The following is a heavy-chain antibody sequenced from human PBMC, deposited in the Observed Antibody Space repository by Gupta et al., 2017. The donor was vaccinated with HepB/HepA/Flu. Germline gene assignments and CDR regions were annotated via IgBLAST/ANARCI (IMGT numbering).Heavy chain of an antibody. V-gene: IGHV3-7*01. CDR1: GFTFSNHL. Sequence: EEQVVESGGGLVQPGGSLRLSCAGSGFTFSNHLISWVRQAPGKGLEWVANIAHDGSEKQYVDSVKGRFTISRDNAKNSAFLQMNSLTAEDTAVYFCARERLTSKGYYLNWGQGTLVTVSS. D-gene: IGHD3-22*01. J-gene: IGHJ4*02. CDR3: ARERLTSKGYYLN. CDR2: IAHDGSEK.